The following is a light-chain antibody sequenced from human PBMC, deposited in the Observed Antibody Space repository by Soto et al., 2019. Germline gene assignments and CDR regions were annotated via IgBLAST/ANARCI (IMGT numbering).Light chain of an antibody. CDR3: CSYTTTTSRV. CDR2: DVS. CDR1: SSDVGHYNY. J-gene: IGLJ1*01. Sequence: QSVLTQPASVSGSPGQSITISCTGTSSDVGHYNYVSWYQQHPGNAPKLMIYDVSIRPSGVSDRFSGSKSGNTASLTISGLHAEDETDYYCCSYTTTTSRVFGTGTKLTV. V-gene: IGLV2-14*03.